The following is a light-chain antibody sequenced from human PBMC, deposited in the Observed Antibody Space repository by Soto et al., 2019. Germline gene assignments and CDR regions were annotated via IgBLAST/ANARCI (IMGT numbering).Light chain of an antibody. CDR1: TGAVTNGHY. CDR3: LLSYNGPYV. CDR2: DTT. V-gene: IGLV7-46*01. Sequence: HGVGTREPSLTVSPGGAVTLTCGSSTGAVTNGHYPYWFQQKPGQAPRTLIYDTTNRHSWTPARFSGSLLGGKAALTLSGAQPEDEAEYYCLLSYNGPYVFGTGTKVTVL. J-gene: IGLJ1*01.